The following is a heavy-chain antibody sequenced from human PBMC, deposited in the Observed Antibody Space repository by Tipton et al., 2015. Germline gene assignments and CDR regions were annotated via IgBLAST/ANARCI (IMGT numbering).Heavy chain of an antibody. CDR2: IYYRVTT. D-gene: IGHD2-21*02. CDR1: GGSVSSGSYY. J-gene: IGHJ6*02. Sequence: TLSLTCTVSGGSVSSGSYYWSWIRQPPGKGLEWIGYIYYRVTTRYNPSLKSRVTISVDTSKNQFSLKLSSVTATDTAVYYCAREGRDCGGDCYDYYYYGMDVWGQGTTVTVSS. CDR3: AREGRDCGGDCYDYYYYGMDV. V-gene: IGHV4-61*01.